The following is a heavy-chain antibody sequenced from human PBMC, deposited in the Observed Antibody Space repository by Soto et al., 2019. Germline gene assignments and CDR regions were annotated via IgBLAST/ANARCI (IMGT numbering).Heavy chain of an antibody. J-gene: IGHJ5*02. CDR3: ARGLGAKRGYCSGGSCYSNWFDT. Sequence: SDTLSFTCAVYCGSSSGYYCSRTRQPPGKGPEWIGEINHSGSTNYNPSLKIRVTISVDTSKHQFSLKLSSVNAADTAVYYCARGLGAKRGYCSGGSCYSNWFDTWGQGTLVT. V-gene: IGHV4-34*01. CDR2: INHSGST. CDR1: CGSSSGYY. D-gene: IGHD2-15*01.